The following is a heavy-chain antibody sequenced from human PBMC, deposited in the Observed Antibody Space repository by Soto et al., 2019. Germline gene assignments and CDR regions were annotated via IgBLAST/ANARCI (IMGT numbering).Heavy chain of an antibody. CDR2: ISAYNGNT. Sequence: QVHLVQSGAEVKKPGASVKVSCKASGYSFTNYGISWVRQAPGQGLEWMGWISAYNGNTNYAQQFQGRVTMTTDTSTNPAYMELRSLRSDDSAVYYCSRADCSGGTCRLSYYYGMDVWGQGTTVTVSS. CDR3: SRADCSGGTCRLSYYYGMDV. J-gene: IGHJ6*02. D-gene: IGHD2-15*01. CDR1: GYSFTNYG. V-gene: IGHV1-18*01.